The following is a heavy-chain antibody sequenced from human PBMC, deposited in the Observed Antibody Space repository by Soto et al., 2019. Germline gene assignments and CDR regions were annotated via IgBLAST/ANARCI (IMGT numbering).Heavy chain of an antibody. CDR3: ARRARLRDDSSGYYSTLDY. J-gene: IGHJ4*02. Sequence: QVQLVQSGAEVKKPGSSVKVSCKASGGTFSSYAISWVRQAPGQGLEWMGGIIPIFGTANYAQKFQGRVTITADESTSTAYMELSSLRSEDTAVYYCARRARLRDDSSGYYSTLDYWGQGTLVTVSS. D-gene: IGHD3-22*01. CDR1: GGTFSSYA. V-gene: IGHV1-69*01. CDR2: IIPIFGTA.